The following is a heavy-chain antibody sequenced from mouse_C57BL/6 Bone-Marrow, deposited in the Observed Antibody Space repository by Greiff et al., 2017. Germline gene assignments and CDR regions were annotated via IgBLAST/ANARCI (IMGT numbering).Heavy chain of an antibody. Sequence: QVQLQQSGAELVRPGASVTLSCKASGYTFTDYEMHWVKQTPVHGLGWIGAIDPETGGTAYNQKFKGKAILTADKSSSTAYMELRSLTSEDSAVYYWTREGTVPCYWYFDVWGTGTTVTVSS. CDR2: IDPETGGT. D-gene: IGHD1-1*01. CDR3: TREGTVPCYWYFDV. V-gene: IGHV1-15*01. J-gene: IGHJ1*03. CDR1: GYTFTDYE.